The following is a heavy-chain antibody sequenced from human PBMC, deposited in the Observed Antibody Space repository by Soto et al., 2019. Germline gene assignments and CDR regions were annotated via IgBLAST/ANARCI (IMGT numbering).Heavy chain of an antibody. CDR3: ARDLDAAQGQQLGNLDY. V-gene: IGHV1-46*03. J-gene: IGHJ4*02. CDR1: GYTFTSYY. D-gene: IGHD6-13*01. CDR2: INPSGGST. Sequence: ASVKVSCKASGYTFTSYYMHWVRQAPGQGLEWMGIINPSGGSTSYAQKFQGRVTMTRDTSTSTVYMELSSLRSEDTAVYYCARDLDAAQGQQLGNLDYWGQGTLVTVSS.